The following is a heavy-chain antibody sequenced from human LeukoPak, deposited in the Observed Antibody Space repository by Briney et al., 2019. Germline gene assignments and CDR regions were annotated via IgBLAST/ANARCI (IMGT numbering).Heavy chain of an antibody. Sequence: SETLSLTCAVYGGSFSGYYWSWIRQPPGEGLEWIGEINHSGSTNYNPFLKSRVTISVDTSKNQFSLKLSSVTAADTAVYYCAREYYGAYFDYWGQGTLVTVSS. V-gene: IGHV4-34*01. D-gene: IGHD2/OR15-2a*01. CDR2: INHSGST. CDR1: GGSFSGYY. J-gene: IGHJ4*02. CDR3: AREYYGAYFDY.